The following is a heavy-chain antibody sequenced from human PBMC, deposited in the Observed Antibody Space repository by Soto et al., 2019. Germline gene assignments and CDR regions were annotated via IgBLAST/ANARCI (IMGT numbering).Heavy chain of an antibody. CDR3: AKDRDYPRDQCHD. V-gene: IGHV3-23*01. J-gene: IGHJ4*02. CDR1: GITFTYCA. D-gene: IGHD4-17*01. Sequence: EGPLRLSCTASGITFTYCACSWVRQAPGKRLEWGSALSAPGQGIYYADSVRGRFTISSDKSKNRVFLHMDRLRAEDTAVYYCAKDRDYPRDQCHDWGPGSTLTISS. CDR2: LSAPGQGI.